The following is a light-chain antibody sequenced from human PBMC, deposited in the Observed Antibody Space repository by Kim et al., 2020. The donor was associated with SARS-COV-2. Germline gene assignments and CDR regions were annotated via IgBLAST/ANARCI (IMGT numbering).Light chain of an antibody. V-gene: IGLV3-19*01. CDR2: DKD. Sequence: AVGQTVRITCQGDILRRSSASGYQQKQGQAPVLVSYDKDKRPSGIPDRISGSSAGNTASLTIAGAQAKDEADYYCNSRDSSCNQVGFGVGTQLTVL. J-gene: IGLJ2*01. CDR3: NSRDSSCNQVG. CDR1: ILRRSS.